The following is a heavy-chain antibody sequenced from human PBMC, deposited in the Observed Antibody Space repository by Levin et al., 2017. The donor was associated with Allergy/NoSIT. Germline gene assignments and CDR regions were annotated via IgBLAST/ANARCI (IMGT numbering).Heavy chain of an antibody. D-gene: IGHD5-18*01. CDR1: GFTFNSYS. J-gene: IGHJ4*02. CDR2: ISSDSYYI. CDR3: ASDTAMASLH. Sequence: MPSETLSLTCAASGFTFNSYSLNWVRQAPGKGLEWVSSISSDSYYIYYADSVKGRFTISRDNAESSLYLQMNSLRAEDTAVYYCASDTAMASLHWGQGTVVTVS. V-gene: IGHV3-21*06.